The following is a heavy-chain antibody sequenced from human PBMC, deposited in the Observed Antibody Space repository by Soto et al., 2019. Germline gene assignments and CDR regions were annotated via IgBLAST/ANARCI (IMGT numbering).Heavy chain of an antibody. Sequence: PGGSLRLSCAASGFTFSSYSMNWVRQAPGKGLEWVSFISSSSSSIYCADSVKGRFTISRDNAKNSLYLQMNSLRDEDTAVYYCTRESLPTPRTRIDPWGQGTLVTVSS. V-gene: IGHV3-48*02. CDR2: ISSSSSSI. CDR3: TRESLPTPRTRIDP. CDR1: GFTFSSYS. J-gene: IGHJ5*02.